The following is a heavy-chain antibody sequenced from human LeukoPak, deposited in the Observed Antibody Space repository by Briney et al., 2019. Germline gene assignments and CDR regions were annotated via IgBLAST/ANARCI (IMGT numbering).Heavy chain of an antibody. V-gene: IGHV3-21*01. CDR3: ARDIIVVVPAASRENYYYYMDV. D-gene: IGHD2-2*01. CDR1: GFIFRSYA. Sequence: GGSLRLSCAASGFIFRSYAMSWVRQAPGKGLEWVSSISSSSSYIYYADSVKGRFTISRDNAKNSLYLQMNSLRAEDTAVYYCARDIIVVVPAASRENYYYYMDVWGKGTTVTVSS. CDR2: ISSSSSYI. J-gene: IGHJ6*03.